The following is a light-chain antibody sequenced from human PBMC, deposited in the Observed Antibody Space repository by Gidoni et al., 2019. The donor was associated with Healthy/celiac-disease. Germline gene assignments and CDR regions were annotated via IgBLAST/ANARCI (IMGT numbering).Light chain of an antibody. CDR1: QSISSW. CDR2: KAS. J-gene: IGKJ1*01. CDR3: QQYNSYSPWT. Sequence: DIQMTQSPSTLSASVGDRVTITCRARQSISSWLAWYQQKPGKAPKLLIYKASSLESGVPSRFSGSGSGTEFTLTISSLHPDDFATYYCQQYNSYSPWTFGQXTKVEIK. V-gene: IGKV1-5*03.